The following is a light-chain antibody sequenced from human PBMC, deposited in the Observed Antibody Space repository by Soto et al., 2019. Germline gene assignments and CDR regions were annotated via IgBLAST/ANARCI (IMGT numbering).Light chain of an antibody. CDR2: GAS. CDR3: QQRSNWPRT. Sequence: EIVMTRFPATLSVSPGQRATLSCRASQTISSNLAWYQQKPGQAPRLLIYGASTRATGIPARFSGSGSGTDFTLTINRLEPEDFAVYYCQQRSNWPRTFGQGTKVDIK. V-gene: IGKV3-15*01. CDR1: QTISSN. J-gene: IGKJ1*01.